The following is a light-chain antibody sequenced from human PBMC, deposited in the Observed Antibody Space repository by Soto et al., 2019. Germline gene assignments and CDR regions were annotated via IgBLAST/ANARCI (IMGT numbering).Light chain of an antibody. CDR1: QSVLYSSNNKNY. CDR3: QQYYSTRLT. CDR2: WAS. J-gene: IGKJ4*01. V-gene: IGKV4-1*01. Sequence: DIVMTQSPDSLAVSLGERATINCKSSQSVLYSSNNKNYLAWYQQKPGQPPKLLIYWASTRESGVPDRFSGSGSGTDFTLTISSLQAEDVAVYYCQQYYSTRLTFGGGTKVDSK.